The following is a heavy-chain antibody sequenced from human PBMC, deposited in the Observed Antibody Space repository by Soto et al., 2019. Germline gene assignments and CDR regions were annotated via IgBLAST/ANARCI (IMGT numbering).Heavy chain of an antibody. D-gene: IGHD5-12*01. J-gene: IGHJ4*02. CDR3: VSDRGYTGYDLQY. V-gene: IGHV3-48*02. CDR2: INSGSSTI. Sequence: EVQLVESGGGLVQPGGSLRLSCAASGFPFSSYAMNWVRQAPGKGLEWVSYINSGSSTIYNADSAKGRFIISRDNAQNSLYRHMNTLRDVDTAFYFCVSDRGYTGYDLQYWGQGALVAVSS. CDR1: GFPFSSYA.